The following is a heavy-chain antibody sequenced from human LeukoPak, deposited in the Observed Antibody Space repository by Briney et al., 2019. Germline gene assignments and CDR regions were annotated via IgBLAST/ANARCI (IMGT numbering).Heavy chain of an antibody. V-gene: IGHV6-1*01. CDR1: GDSVFSNSS. D-gene: IGHD5-24*01. Sequence: SQTLSLTCAISGDSVFSNSSWNWIRQSPSRGLEWLGRTYYRSKWYNDYAVSVKSRININPDTSKNQFSLQLSSVTPEDTAVYYCARGGQGDGYSADEAFDIWGQGTMVTVS. J-gene: IGHJ3*02. CDR3: ARGGQGDGYSADEAFDI. CDR2: TYYRSKWYN.